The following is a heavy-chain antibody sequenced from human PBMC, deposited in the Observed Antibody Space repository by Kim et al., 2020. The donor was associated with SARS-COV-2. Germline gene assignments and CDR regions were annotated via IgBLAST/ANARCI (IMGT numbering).Heavy chain of an antibody. CDR2: A. V-gene: IGHV1-69*01. J-gene: IGHJ4*02. CDR3: ASGGKGDSFDY. D-gene: IGHD2-15*01. Sequence: ANCAQKFQGRVTITANESTSTAYMGLSSLGSEDTAVYYCASGGKGDSFDYWGQGTLVTVSS.